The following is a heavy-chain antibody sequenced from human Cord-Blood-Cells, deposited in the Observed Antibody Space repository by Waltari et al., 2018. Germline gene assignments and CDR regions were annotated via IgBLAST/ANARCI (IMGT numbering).Heavy chain of an antibody. V-gene: IGHV4-34*01. D-gene: IGHD3-10*01. CDR1: GGSFSGYY. Sequence: QVQLQQWGAGLLKPSETLSLTCAVYGGSFSGYYWIWIRQPPGKGLEWIGEINHDGSTNYNPSLKSRVTIAVDTSKNQFSLKLSSVTAADTAVYYCARDRTGRQLLWFGESPYYFDYWGQGTLVTVSS. J-gene: IGHJ4*02. CDR2: INHDGST. CDR3: ARDRTGRQLLWFGESPYYFDY.